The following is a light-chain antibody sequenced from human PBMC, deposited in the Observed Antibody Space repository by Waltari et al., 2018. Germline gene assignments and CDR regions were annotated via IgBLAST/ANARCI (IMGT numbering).Light chain of an antibody. CDR3: CSYSGSGSFPYV. V-gene: IGLV2-23*02. Sequence: QSALTQPASVSGSPGQSITISCTGSSNNIGFYDLVSWYQQHPGKAPKLRIWDVIKRPSGVSDRFSGSNAGNTASLTISGLQTEDDADYYCCSYSGSGSFPYVFGPGTRVAVL. CDR1: SNNIGFYDL. CDR2: DVI. J-gene: IGLJ1*01.